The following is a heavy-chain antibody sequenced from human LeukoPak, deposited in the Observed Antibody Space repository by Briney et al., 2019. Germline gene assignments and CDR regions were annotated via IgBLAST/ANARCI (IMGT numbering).Heavy chain of an antibody. CDR2: ISYDGSNK. Sequence: GGPLRLSCAASGFTFSSYAMHWVRQAPGKGLEWVAVISYDGSNKYYADSVKGRFTISRDNSKNTLYLQMNSLRVEDTAVYYCARDSGFSGTQRGEYWGQGTLVTVSS. J-gene: IGHJ4*02. CDR3: ARDSGFSGTQRGEY. V-gene: IGHV3-30*04. CDR1: GFTFSSYA. D-gene: IGHD3/OR15-3a*01.